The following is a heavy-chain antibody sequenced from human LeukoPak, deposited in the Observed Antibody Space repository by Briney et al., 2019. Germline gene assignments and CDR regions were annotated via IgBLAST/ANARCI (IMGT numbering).Heavy chain of an antibody. CDR1: GFTFYDYA. J-gene: IGHJ4*02. Sequence: GGSLRLSFAASGFTFYDYAMHWVRPSPGKGLQWVSFIIWDSRSAYYADSVKGRFTISRDNNKKSVFLQMNSLSAEDTAFYYCARDSQDCSASTCYFDYWGQGTLVTVSA. CDR3: ARDSQDCSASTCYFDY. D-gene: IGHD2-15*01. CDR2: IIWDSRSA. V-gene: IGHV3-43D*03.